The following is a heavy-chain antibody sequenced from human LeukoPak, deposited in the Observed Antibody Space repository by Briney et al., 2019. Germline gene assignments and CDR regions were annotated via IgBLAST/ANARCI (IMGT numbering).Heavy chain of an antibody. Sequence: SETLSLTCAVYGGSFSGYYWSWIRQPPGKGLEWIGEINHSGSTNYNPSLKSRVTISVDTSKNQFSLKLSSVTAADTAMYYCARGSAAILRYFQHWGQGTLVTVSS. CDR1: GGSFSGYY. V-gene: IGHV4-34*01. CDR3: ARGSAAILRYFQH. CDR2: INHSGST. J-gene: IGHJ1*01. D-gene: IGHD2-2*02.